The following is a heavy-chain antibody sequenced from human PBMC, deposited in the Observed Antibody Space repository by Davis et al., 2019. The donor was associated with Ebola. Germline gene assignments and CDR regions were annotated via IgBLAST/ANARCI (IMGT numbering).Heavy chain of an antibody. D-gene: IGHD5-18*01. CDR3: AAGYMTVVTGNWFGP. V-gene: IGHV4-61*01. J-gene: IGHJ5*02. CDR1: GGSVTSRSYF. CDR2: VYYSGST. Sequence: PSETLSLTCSVYGGSVTSRSYFWTWIRQPPKKGPEWIGHVYYSGSTSYNPSLRSRVTVSVDTSKNQFSLNLKSATAADTAVYFCAAGYMTVVTGNWFGPWGQGMLVTVSS.